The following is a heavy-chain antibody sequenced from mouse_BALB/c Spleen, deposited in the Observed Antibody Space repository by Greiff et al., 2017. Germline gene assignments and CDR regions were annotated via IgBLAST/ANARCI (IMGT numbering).Heavy chain of an antibody. J-gene: IGHJ3*01. CDR3: ARGDYYDHDRFAY. CDR1: GYTFTSYD. V-gene: IGHV1S56*01. CDR2: IYPGDGST. Sequence: VQLQQSGPELEKPGASVKISCKASGYTFTSYDINWVKQRPGQGLEWIGWIYPGDGSTKYNEKFKGKATLTADKSSSTAYMQLSSLTSENSAVYFCARGDYYDHDRFAYWDQGTLVTVSA. D-gene: IGHD2-4*01.